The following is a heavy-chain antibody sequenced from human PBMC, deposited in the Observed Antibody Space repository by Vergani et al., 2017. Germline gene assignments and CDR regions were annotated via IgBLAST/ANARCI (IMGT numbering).Heavy chain of an antibody. CDR3: TRRSCRTPGSRIGYFRG. V-gene: IGHV3-30*03. Sequence: QVHLVESGGGVVQPGRSLRLPCVVSGFTSSYYGMHWVRQAPGKGLEWVAVISLDGTQKYYADSVKGRITISRDNSKSTRYMQMNSLRTEDTAVYYCTRRSCRTPGSRIGYFRGWVQGTLLTDSS. J-gene: IGHJ1*01. CDR1: GFTSSYYG. D-gene: IGHD1-1*01. CDR2: ISLDGTQK.